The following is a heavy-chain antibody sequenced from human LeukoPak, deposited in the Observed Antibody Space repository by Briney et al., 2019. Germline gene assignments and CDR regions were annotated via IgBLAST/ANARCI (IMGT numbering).Heavy chain of an antibody. CDR1: GFTFSSSW. Sequence: GGSLRLSCAASGFTFSSSWMPWVRQVPGKGLVCVSRINTDGTYIIYEDSVKGRFTISRDNAENTVYLQMSSLRAEDTAVYYCASFEYKYSFGGQGTLVTVSS. CDR2: INTDGTYI. CDR3: ASFEYKYSF. V-gene: IGHV3-74*01. J-gene: IGHJ4*02. D-gene: IGHD2/OR15-2a*01.